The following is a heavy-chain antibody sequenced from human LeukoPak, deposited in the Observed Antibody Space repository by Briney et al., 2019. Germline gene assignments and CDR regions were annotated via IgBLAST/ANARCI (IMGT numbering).Heavy chain of an antibody. CDR1: GYTFTSYD. V-gene: IGHV1-8*01. Sequence: EASVKVSCKASGYTFTSYDINWVRQATGQGLEWMGWMNPNSDNTGYAQKFQGRVTMTRNTSISTAYMELSSLRSEDTAVYYCARGGGDHDFWSGYYYFDYWGQGTLVTVSS. D-gene: IGHD3-3*01. J-gene: IGHJ4*02. CDR3: ARGGGDHDFWSGYYYFDY. CDR2: MNPNSDNT.